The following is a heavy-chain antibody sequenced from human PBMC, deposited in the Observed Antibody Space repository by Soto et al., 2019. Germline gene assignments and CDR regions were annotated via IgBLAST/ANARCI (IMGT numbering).Heavy chain of an antibody. J-gene: IGHJ4*02. Sequence: GSLRLSCAASGFTFSSYSMNWVRQAPGKGLEWVSSISSSSSYIYYADSVKGRFTISRDNAKNSLYLQMNSLRAEDTAVYYCARASITIFGVVMDYFDYWGQGTLVTVSS. CDR1: GFTFSSYS. CDR2: ISSSSSYI. V-gene: IGHV3-21*01. D-gene: IGHD3-3*01. CDR3: ARASITIFGVVMDYFDY.